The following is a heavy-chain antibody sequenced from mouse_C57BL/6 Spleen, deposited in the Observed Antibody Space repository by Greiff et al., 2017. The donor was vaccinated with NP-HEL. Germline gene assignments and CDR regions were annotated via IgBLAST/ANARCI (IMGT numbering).Heavy chain of an antibody. J-gene: IGHJ4*01. CDR3: ARRNYAAMDY. CDR2: IDPSDSYT. Sequence: VQLQQPGAELVKPGASVKLSCKASGYTFTSYWMQWVKQRPGQGLEWIGEIDPSDSYTNYNQKFKGKATLTVDTSSSTAYMQLSSLTSEDSAVYYCARRNYAAMDYWGQGTSVTVSS. CDR1: GYTFTSYW. D-gene: IGHD2-1*01. V-gene: IGHV1-50*01.